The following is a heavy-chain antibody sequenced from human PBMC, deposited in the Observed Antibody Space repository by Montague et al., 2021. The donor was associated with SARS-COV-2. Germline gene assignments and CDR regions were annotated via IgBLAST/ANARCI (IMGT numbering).Heavy chain of an antibody. CDR3: ARHEYSGDTCAIVRYDWMDV. V-gene: IGHV4-39*01. Sequence: SETLSLTCTVSGGSISSSSYYWGWIRQPPGKGLEWFGSIYCSGSTYYNPSLQSRVTISVDTSKNQFSLKLSSVTAAATAVYYCARHEYSGDTCAIVRYDWMDVWGQGTTVTVSS. CDR1: GGSISSSSYY. CDR2: IYCSGST. J-gene: IGHJ6*02. D-gene: IGHD1-1*01.